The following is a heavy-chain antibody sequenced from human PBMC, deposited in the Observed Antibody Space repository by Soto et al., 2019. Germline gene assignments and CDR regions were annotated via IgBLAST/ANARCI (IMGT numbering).Heavy chain of an antibody. CDR2: FDPEDGET. V-gene: IGHV1-24*01. CDR1: GYTLTELS. J-gene: IGHJ4*02. Sequence: AAVNVSCKVSGYTLTELSMHWVRQAPGKGLEWMVGFDPEDGETIYAQKFQGRVTMTEDTSTDTAYMELSSLRSEDTAVYYCAAQTRLRYFDSLFHDYWGKGTLVTVSS. CDR3: AAQTRLRYFDSLFHDY. D-gene: IGHD3-9*01.